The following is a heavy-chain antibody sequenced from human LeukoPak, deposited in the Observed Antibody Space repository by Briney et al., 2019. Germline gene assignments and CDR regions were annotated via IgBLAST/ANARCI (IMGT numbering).Heavy chain of an antibody. CDR1: GGSIRSYY. CDR3: ARGLGYCSSTSCYNHYGMDV. Sequence: KTSETLSLTCTVSGGSIRSYYWNWIRQPPGKGLEWIGYIYYSGNTNYNPSLKSRVTISVDTSKNQFSLKLSSVTAADTAVYYCARGLGYCSSTSCYNHYGMDVWGQGTTVTVSS. J-gene: IGHJ6*02. D-gene: IGHD2-2*02. CDR2: IYYSGNT. V-gene: IGHV4-59*01.